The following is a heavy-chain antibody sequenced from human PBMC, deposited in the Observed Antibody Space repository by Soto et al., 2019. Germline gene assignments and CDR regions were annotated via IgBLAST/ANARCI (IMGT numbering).Heavy chain of an antibody. V-gene: IGHV4-34*01. CDR1: GGSFSDYF. CDR3: AGRESASSSFHYYYYAVDV. J-gene: IGHJ6*02. D-gene: IGHD6-6*01. CDR2: INHSGST. Sequence: ASETLSLTCAVYGGSFSDYFWTWIRQPPGKGLEWIGEINHSGSTNFNPSLKSRVAISADTSRNQFSLRVTSVTAADTAVYYCAGRESASSSFHYYYYAVDVWGQGTTVTVSS.